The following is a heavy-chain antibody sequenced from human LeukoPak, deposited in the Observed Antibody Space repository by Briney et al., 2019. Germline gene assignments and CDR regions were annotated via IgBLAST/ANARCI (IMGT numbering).Heavy chain of an antibody. CDR2: ISSSGSTI. Sequence: GGSLRLSCAASGFPFSSYEMNWVRQAPGKGLEWVSYISSSGSTIYYADSVKGRFTISRDNAKNSLYLQMNSLRAEDTAVYYCARVGGYCSSTSCYVGWFDPWGQGTLVTVSS. CDR3: ARVGGYCSSTSCYVGWFDP. J-gene: IGHJ5*02. CDR1: GFPFSSYE. V-gene: IGHV3-48*03. D-gene: IGHD2-2*01.